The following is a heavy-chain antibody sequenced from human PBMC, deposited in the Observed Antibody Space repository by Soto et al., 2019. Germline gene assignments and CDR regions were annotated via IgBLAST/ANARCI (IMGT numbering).Heavy chain of an antibody. Sequence: EVPLLESGGGLVQPGGSLRLSCEASGFSFSNSALSWVRQSPGKGLEWVSTFSAGGRAYYADSVKGRFTIAKDTSKNTLHLQARSLRAEDTAVYYCAKYAMPEHYGDTLFDYWGQGTRVTVSS. J-gene: IGHJ4*02. CDR3: AKYAMPEHYGDTLFDY. CDR2: FSAGGRA. D-gene: IGHD4-17*01. V-gene: IGHV3-23*01. CDR1: GFSFSNSA.